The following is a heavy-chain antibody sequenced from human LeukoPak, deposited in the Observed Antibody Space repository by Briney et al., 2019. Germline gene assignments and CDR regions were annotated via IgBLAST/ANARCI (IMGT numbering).Heavy chain of an antibody. D-gene: IGHD5-12*01. CDR3: AKVGLRGYSGYDWDY. V-gene: IGHV3-30*18. CDR2: ISYDGSNK. J-gene: IGHJ4*02. Sequence: PGRSLRLSCAASGFTFSSYGMHWVRQAPGKGLEWVAVISYDGSNKYYADSVKGRFTISRDNSKNTLYLQMNSLRAEDTAVYYCAKVGLRGYSGYDWDYWGQGTLVTVSS. CDR1: GFTFSSYG.